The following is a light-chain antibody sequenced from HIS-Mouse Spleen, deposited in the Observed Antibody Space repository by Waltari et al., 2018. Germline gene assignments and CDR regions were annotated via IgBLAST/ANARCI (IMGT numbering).Light chain of an antibody. Sequence: SYELTQPPSVSVSPGQTARITCPGDALPKKYAYWYQQNSGQAPVLVIYEDSKRPSGIPERFSGSSSGTMATLTISGAQVEDEADYYCYSTDSSGNHSGFGGGTKLTVL. J-gene: IGLJ3*02. CDR1: ALPKKY. CDR3: YSTDSSGNHSG. V-gene: IGLV3-10*01. CDR2: EDS.